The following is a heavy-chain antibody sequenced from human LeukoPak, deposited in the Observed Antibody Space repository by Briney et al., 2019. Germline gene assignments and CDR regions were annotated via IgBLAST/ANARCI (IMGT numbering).Heavy chain of an antibody. CDR2: TSYDGSNK. CDR1: GFTFSTDA. J-gene: IGHJ5*02. Sequence: GGSLRLSCAASGFTFSTDAMDWVRQAPAKGLEWVAVTSYDGSNKYYADSVKGRFTISRDNSKNTLYLQMNSLRAEDTAVCYCARDPIYGSGSYQPYWFDPWGQGTLVTVSS. D-gene: IGHD3-10*01. V-gene: IGHV3-30*01. CDR3: ARDPIYGSGSYQPYWFDP.